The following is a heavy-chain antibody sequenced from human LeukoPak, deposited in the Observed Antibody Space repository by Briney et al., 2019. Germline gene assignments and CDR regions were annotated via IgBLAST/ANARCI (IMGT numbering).Heavy chain of an antibody. V-gene: IGHV4-31*03. CDR1: GGSISSGGYY. Sequence: MTSETLSLTCTVSGGSISSGGYYRSWIRQHPGKGLEWIGYIYYSGSTYYNPSLKSRVTISVDTSKNQFSLKLSSVTAADTAVYYCAREAPLYDSSGYSSFDYWGQGTLVTVSS. D-gene: IGHD3-22*01. J-gene: IGHJ4*02. CDR2: IYYSGST. CDR3: AREAPLYDSSGYSSFDY.